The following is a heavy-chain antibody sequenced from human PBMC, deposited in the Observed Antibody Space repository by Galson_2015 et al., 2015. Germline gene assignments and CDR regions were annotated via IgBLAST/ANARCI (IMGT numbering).Heavy chain of an antibody. CDR2: INKDGSEK. CDR1: GFTFSNYW. J-gene: IGHJ4*02. V-gene: IGHV3-7*05. CDR3: EGGTMF. Sequence: SLRLACAASGFTFSNYWMNWVRQAPGKGLEWVANINKDGSEKYYADSVKGRFTISRDNAKNSLYLQMNSLRAEDTAVYYCEGGTMFWGQGTLVTVSS. D-gene: IGHD3-10*02.